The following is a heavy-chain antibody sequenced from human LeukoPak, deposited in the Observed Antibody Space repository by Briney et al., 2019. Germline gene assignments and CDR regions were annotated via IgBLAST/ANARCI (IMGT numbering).Heavy chain of an antibody. J-gene: IGHJ4*02. Sequence: PSGTLSLTCTVSADSISSYYWSWIRQPPGKGLEWIGHIDYSGNTDHNPSLRSRLTISVDTSKNQFSLKLSSVTAAATAVYYCARHASGWEGEFDYWGQGTLVTVSS. V-gene: IGHV4-59*08. D-gene: IGHD6-19*01. CDR3: ARHASGWEGEFDY. CDR1: ADSISSYY. CDR2: IDYSGNT.